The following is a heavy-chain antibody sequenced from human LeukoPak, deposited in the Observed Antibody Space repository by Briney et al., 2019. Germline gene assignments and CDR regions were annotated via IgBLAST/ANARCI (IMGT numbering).Heavy chain of an antibody. D-gene: IGHD2-8*02. Sequence: PGGSLRLSCAATGFTFTPYTMNWFRQPPGKGLEWVPYISRDGNTIYYADSVKGRFTISRDIAKKSLFLQMDSLRVEDTAMYYCAKGTTGTWGQGTLVTVSS. CDR3: AKGTTGT. CDR2: ISRDGNTI. CDR1: GFTFTPYT. J-gene: IGHJ5*02. V-gene: IGHV3-48*01.